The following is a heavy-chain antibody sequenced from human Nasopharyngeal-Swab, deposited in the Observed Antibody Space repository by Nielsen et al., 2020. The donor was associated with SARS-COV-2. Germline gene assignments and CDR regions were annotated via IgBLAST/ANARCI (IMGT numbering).Heavy chain of an antibody. V-gene: IGHV1-18*01. CDR2: IGAYNGNT. CDR1: GYTFTSYG. Sequence: ASVKVSCKASGYTFTSYGISWVRQAPGQGLEWMGWIGAYNGNTNYAQKLQGRVTMTTDTSTSTAYMELRSLRSDDTAVYYCASQYSGYDYGMDVWGQGTTVTVSS. D-gene: IGHD5-12*01. J-gene: IGHJ6*02. CDR3: ASQYSGYDYGMDV.